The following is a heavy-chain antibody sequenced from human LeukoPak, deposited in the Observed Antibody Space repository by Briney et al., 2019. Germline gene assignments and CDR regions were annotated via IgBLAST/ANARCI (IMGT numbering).Heavy chain of an antibody. J-gene: IGHJ4*02. CDR3: AKVAGTDYFDY. Sequence: PGGSLRLSCAASGFIFSSYGMHWVRQAPGKGXXWVAFIRYDGSTKYYIDSVKGRFTISRDNSKNTLYLQMNSLRPVDTAVYYCAKVAGTDYFDYWGQGTLVTVSS. D-gene: IGHD6-19*01. V-gene: IGHV3-30*02. CDR2: IRYDGSTK. CDR1: GFIFSSYG.